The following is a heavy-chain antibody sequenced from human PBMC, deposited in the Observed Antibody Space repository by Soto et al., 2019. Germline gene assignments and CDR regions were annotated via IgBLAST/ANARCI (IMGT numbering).Heavy chain of an antibody. D-gene: IGHD1-26*01. V-gene: IGHV1-69*06. CDR1: GGTFSSYA. J-gene: IGHJ6*02. CDR2: IMPIFGTA. Sequence: GASVKCSFKASGGTFSSYAISGVRQAPGQGLDCMGGIMPIFGTANYAQEFQGRVTITADKSTSTASMELSSLRSEETSVYYCASSRGYYYYYYGMDVWGQGTTVTDSS. CDR3: ASSRGYYYYYYGMDV.